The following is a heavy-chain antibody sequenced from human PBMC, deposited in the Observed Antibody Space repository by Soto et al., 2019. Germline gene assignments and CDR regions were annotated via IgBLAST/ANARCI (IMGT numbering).Heavy chain of an antibody. CDR3: GRNVLAVTEDAVDV. V-gene: IGHV3-21*01. Sequence: LRLSCVVFVFNLSFYTMSWVRQAPGKGLEWVSSIGISIGYIYYGESVTGRFTISRDNAKNSLFLQMNSLRAEDTAVYFCGRNVLAVTEDAVDVWGQGTTVTVSS. D-gene: IGHD6-6*01. J-gene: IGHJ3*01. CDR2: IGISIGYI. CDR1: VFNLSFYT.